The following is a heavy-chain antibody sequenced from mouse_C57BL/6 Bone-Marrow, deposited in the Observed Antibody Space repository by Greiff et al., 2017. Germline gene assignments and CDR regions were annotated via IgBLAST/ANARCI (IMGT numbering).Heavy chain of an antibody. J-gene: IGHJ4*01. V-gene: IGHV1-75*01. CDR2: IFPGSGST. D-gene: IGHD1-1*01. Sequence: VNLVESGPELVKPGASVKISCKASGYTFTDYYINWVKQRPGQGLEWIGWIFPGSGSTYYNEKFKGKATLTVDKSSSTAYMLLSSLTSEDSAVYFCARSEVVATHYYAMDYWGQGTSVTVSS. CDR1: GYTFTDYY. CDR3: ARSEVVATHYYAMDY.